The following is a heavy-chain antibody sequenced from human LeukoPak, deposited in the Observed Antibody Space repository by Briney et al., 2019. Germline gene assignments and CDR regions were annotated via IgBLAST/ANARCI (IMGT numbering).Heavy chain of an antibody. J-gene: IGHJ4*02. D-gene: IGHD6-6*01. Sequence: GASVKVSCKASGYTFTGYYMHWVRQAPAQGLEWMGWINPKSGGTNYAQKFQGRVTMTRDTSISTTYMELSGLRSDDTAVYYCAREYSSSSGRLFDYWGPGTLVTVSS. CDR2: INPKSGGT. CDR1: GYTFTGYY. V-gene: IGHV1-2*02. CDR3: AREYSSSSGRLFDY.